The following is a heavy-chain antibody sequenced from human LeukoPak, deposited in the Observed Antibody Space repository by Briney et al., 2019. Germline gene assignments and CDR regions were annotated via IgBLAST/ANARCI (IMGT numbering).Heavy chain of an antibody. Sequence: GGSLRLSCADSGFIFSNYWMHWVGQAPGKGLVWVSRIVSDASSTSNADSVKCPFTTSRHNAKNTLYLQMNSLRAEDTAVYYCARGTGLIDYWGQGTLVTVSS. CDR1: GFIFSNYW. J-gene: IGHJ4*02. CDR2: IVSDASST. D-gene: IGHD2-8*02. CDR3: ARGTGLIDY. V-gene: IGHV3-74*01.